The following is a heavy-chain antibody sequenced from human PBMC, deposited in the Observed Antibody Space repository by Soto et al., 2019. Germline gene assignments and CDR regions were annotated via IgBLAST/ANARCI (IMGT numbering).Heavy chain of an antibody. D-gene: IGHD1-26*01. Sequence: PSETLSLTCTVSGGSIRSYYWSWIRQPAGKALEWVGRIYTSGTTNYNPSLKSRVTILLDTSKNQFSLKLSSVTAADTAVYYCAREGASGFGMDVWGRGTTVTVSS. V-gene: IGHV4-4*07. CDR2: IYTSGTT. J-gene: IGHJ6*02. CDR3: AREGASGFGMDV. CDR1: GGSIRSYY.